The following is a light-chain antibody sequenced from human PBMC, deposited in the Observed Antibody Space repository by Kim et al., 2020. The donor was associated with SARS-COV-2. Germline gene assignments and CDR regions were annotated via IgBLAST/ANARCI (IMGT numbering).Light chain of an antibody. Sequence: QRVTISCSGSSSNIGRSTINWYQQLPGGAPKLLIYSNNKRPSGVPDRFSGSKSGTSASLAISGLQSEDEADYYCATWDDSLNGWVFGGGTQLTVL. V-gene: IGLV1-44*01. CDR3: ATWDDSLNGWV. J-gene: IGLJ3*02. CDR2: SNN. CDR1: SSNIGRST.